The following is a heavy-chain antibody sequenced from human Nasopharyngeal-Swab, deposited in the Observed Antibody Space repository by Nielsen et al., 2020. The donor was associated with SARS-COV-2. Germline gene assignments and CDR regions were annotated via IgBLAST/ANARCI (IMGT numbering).Heavy chain of an antibody. Sequence: PGKGLEWVAVISYDGSNKYYADSVKGRFTISRDNSKNTLYLQMNSLRAEDTAVYYCARVRLTDYYSAYYYGMDVWGQGTTVTVSS. CDR3: ARVRLTDYYSAYYYGMDV. J-gene: IGHJ6*02. CDR2: ISYDGSNK. V-gene: IGHV3-30*03. D-gene: IGHD3-9*01.